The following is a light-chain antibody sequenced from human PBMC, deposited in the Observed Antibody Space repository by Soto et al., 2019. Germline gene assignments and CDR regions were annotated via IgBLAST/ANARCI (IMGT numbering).Light chain of an antibody. CDR1: QSISSD. Sequence: THSLSPLSATVGERVTLTFLASQSISSDLHLYQQKPGKAPKLIISAASILQSGVPSRFSGSGSGTDFTLTISSLQPEDFATYFCQQSFSSPYPFGQVGKVDVK. V-gene: IGKV1-39*01. CDR3: QQSFSSPYP. CDR2: AAS. J-gene: IGKJ2*01.